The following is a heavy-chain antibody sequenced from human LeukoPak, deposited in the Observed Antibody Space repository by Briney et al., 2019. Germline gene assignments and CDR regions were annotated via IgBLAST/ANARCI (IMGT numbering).Heavy chain of an antibody. CDR1: GDSVSTNSAT. Sequence: SQTLSLTCDFSGDSVSTNSATWNRIRQSPSRGLEWLGRTYYRSEWYNDYAVSVKSRITINPDTSKNQFSLQLHSVTPEDTTFYYCARAHDYYYYMYVWGKGTTATVSS. J-gene: IGHJ6*03. V-gene: IGHV6-1*01. CDR3: ARAHDYYYYMYV. CDR2: TYYRSEWYN.